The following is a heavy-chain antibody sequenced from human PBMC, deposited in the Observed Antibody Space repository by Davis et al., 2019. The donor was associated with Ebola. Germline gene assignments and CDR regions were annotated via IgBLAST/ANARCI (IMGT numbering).Heavy chain of an antibody. Sequence: ASVKVSCKASGYTFTSYDINWVRQAPGQGLEWMGWTSAYNGNTNYAQKLQGRVTMTTDTSTSTAYMELRSLRSDDTAVYYCARVGTTVTTSYYYYGMDVWGKGTTVTVSS. V-gene: IGHV1-18*01. CDR2: TSAYNGNT. CDR1: GYTFTSYD. CDR3: ARVGTTVTTSYYYYGMDV. D-gene: IGHD4-11*01. J-gene: IGHJ6*04.